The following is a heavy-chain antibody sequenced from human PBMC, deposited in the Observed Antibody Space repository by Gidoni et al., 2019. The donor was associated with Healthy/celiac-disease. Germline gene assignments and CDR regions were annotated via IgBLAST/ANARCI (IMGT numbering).Heavy chain of an antibody. V-gene: IGHV4-34*01. CDR2: INHSGST. D-gene: IGHD3-10*01. Sequence: QVQLQQWGAGLLKPSETLSLTCAVYGGSFSGYYWSWIRQPPGKGLEWIGEINHSGSTNYNPSLKSRVTISVDTSKNQFSLKLSSVTAADTAVYYCARGDVLLWFGESSPFDYWGQGTLVTVSS. CDR3: ARGDVLLWFGESSPFDY. CDR1: GGSFSGYY. J-gene: IGHJ4*02.